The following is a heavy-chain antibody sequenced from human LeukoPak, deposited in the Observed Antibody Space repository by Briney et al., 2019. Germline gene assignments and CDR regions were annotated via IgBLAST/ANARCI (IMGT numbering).Heavy chain of an antibody. V-gene: IGHV3-23*01. D-gene: IGHD3-9*01. J-gene: IGHJ4*02. CDR2: LSGSGGST. Sequence: GGSLRLSCAASGFTFSSYGMSWVRQAPGKGLEWVSALSGSGGSTYYADSVKGRFTISRDNSKNTLYLQMNSLRAEDTALYYCAKDLDRFDILTGYFDYWGQGTLVTVSS. CDR1: GFTFSSYG. CDR3: AKDLDRFDILTGYFDY.